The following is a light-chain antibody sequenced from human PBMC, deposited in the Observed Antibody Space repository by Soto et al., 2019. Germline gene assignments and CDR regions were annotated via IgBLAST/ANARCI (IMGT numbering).Light chain of an antibody. CDR2: DVT. V-gene: IGLV2-14*01. CDR3: SSYTSSSSVI. J-gene: IGLJ2*01. CDR1: RSDVGGYNY. Sequence: QSVLTQPASVSGSPGQSITISCTGTRSDVGGYNYVSWYQQYPGKAPQLMIYDVTNRPSGVSSRFSGSKSGNTASLTISGLQAEDEADYYCSSYTSSSSVIFGGGTKLTVL.